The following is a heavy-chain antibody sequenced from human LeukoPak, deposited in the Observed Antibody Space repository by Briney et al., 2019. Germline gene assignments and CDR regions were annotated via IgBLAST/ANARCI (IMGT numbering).Heavy chain of an antibody. Sequence: GGSLRLSCAASGFTFSSYSMNWVRQAPGKGLEWVSSISSSSSYIYYADSVKGRFTISRDNAKNSLYLQTNSLRAEDTAVYYCARRSGWHDAFDIWGQGTMVTVSS. CDR3: ARRSGWHDAFDI. D-gene: IGHD5-24*01. J-gene: IGHJ3*02. CDR2: ISSSSSYI. V-gene: IGHV3-21*01. CDR1: GFTFSSYS.